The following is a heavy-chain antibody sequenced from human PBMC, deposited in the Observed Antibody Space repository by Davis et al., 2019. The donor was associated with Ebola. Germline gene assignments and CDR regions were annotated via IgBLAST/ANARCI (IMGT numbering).Heavy chain of an antibody. Sequence: ESLKISCAASGFTFSGSAMHWVRQASGKGLEWVGRIRSKANSYATACAASVKGRFTISRDDSKNTAYLQMNSLKTEDTAVYYCTGGWYLEDYWGQGTLVTVSS. CDR2: IRSKANSYAT. D-gene: IGHD6-19*01. V-gene: IGHV3-73*01. J-gene: IGHJ4*02. CDR3: TGGWYLEDY. CDR1: GFTFSGSA.